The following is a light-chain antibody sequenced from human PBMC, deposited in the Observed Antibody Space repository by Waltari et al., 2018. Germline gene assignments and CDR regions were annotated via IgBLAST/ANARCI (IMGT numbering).Light chain of an antibody. V-gene: IGKV3-20*01. Sequence: DIVLTQSPGTLSLSPGERATLSCRASQSVYSSSLAWYQQKPGQPPRLLMYGASTRATGIPDRFSGSSGSGTDFTLTISRLEPEDVAVYYCQHYGGSSSFGQGTKVEIK. CDR1: QSVYSSS. J-gene: IGKJ1*01. CDR2: GAS. CDR3: QHYGGSSS.